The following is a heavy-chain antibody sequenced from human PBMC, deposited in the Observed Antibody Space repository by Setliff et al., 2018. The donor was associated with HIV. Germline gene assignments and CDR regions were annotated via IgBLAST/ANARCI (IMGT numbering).Heavy chain of an antibody. J-gene: IGHJ6*03. CDR2: IDHRGRA. CDR1: GGSFSDYY. Sequence: SETLSLTCGIYGGSFSDYYWSWIRQPPGKGLEWIGEIDHRGRATYNPSLNSRVTISVDKSRNQFSLKVSSVTAADTAVYYCARVSMTFWYSIPRDYYYYMDVWGEGTTVTVSS. CDR3: ARVSMTFWYSIPRDYYYYMDV. V-gene: IGHV4-34*01. D-gene: IGHD6-13*01.